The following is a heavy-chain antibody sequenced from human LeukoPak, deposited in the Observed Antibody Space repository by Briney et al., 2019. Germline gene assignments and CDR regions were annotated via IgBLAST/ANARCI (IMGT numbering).Heavy chain of an antibody. CDR1: GGSISSDSYY. CDR2: IYSGGTT. V-gene: IGHV4-39*01. J-gene: IGHJ4*02. D-gene: IGHD2-15*01. Sequence: PSETLSLTCAVSGGSISSDSYYWGWIRQPPGKGLEWIGSIYSGGTTYYNPSLKSRVTVSVDTSKNQFSLKLTSVTAADAAAYYCARHSRNCSGGYCYVYYRGQGTLVTVSS. CDR3: ARHSRNCSGGYCYVYY.